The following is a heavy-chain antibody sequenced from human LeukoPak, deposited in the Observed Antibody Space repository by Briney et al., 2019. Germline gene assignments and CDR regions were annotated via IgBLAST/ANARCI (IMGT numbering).Heavy chain of an antibody. Sequence: KPGGSLRLPCAASGYTFSSYNMNWVRQAPGKGLEWVSSISSTGSHMYYADSVKGRFTISRDNAKNSLYLLMSSLRAEDTAVFYCARDLFDAGALDIWGEETLVTVSS. CDR1: GYTFSSYN. V-gene: IGHV3-21*01. D-gene: IGHD3-9*01. CDR2: ISSTGSHM. J-gene: IGHJ3*02. CDR3: ARDLFDAGALDI.